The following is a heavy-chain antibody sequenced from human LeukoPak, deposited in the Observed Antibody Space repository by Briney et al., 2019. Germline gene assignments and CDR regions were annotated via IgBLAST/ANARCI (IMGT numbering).Heavy chain of an antibody. D-gene: IGHD6-19*01. CDR3: ARDRPIAVAGYYYYYGMDV. Sequence: GGSLRLSCAASGFTVSSNYMSWVRQAPGKGLEWVSVIYSGGSTYYADSVKGRFTISRDNSKNTLYLQMNSLRAGDTAVYYCARDRPIAVAGYYYYYGMDVWGQGTTVTVSS. J-gene: IGHJ6*02. V-gene: IGHV3-66*02. CDR2: IYSGGST. CDR1: GFTVSSNY.